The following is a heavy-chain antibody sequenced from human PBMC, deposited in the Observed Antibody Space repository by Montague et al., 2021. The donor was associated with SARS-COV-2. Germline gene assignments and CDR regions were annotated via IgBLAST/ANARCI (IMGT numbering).Heavy chain of an antibody. CDR1: GYTLSDVP. Sequence: SVKVSCTAFGYTLSDVPIHLLRQAPVEGLEWMGSFDPEHGETQYTQKFQVRVTMTEDPSTETAYLELSNLISDDTAIYYCATESILGVVIYAFAFWGQGTSVTVSS. CDR2: FDPEHGET. J-gene: IGHJ3*01. D-gene: IGHD3-3*02. V-gene: IGHV1-24*01. CDR3: ATESILGVVIYAFAF.